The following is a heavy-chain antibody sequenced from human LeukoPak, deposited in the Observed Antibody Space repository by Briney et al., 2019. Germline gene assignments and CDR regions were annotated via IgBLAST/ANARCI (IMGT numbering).Heavy chain of an antibody. Sequence: GGSLRLSCAASGFTFSGYWMNWARQAPGKGLEWVASINHNGNVNYYVDSVKGRFTISRDNAKNSLYLQMSNLRAEDTAVYFCARGGGLDVWGQGATVTVSS. V-gene: IGHV3-7*03. CDR2: INHNGNVN. D-gene: IGHD3-16*01. J-gene: IGHJ6*02. CDR1: GFTFSGYW. CDR3: ARGGGLDV.